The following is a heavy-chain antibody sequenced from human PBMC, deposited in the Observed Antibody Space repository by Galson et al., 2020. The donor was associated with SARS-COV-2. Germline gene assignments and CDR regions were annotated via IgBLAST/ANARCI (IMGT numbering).Heavy chain of an antibody. CDR3: AKRHRDSSGFDY. V-gene: IGHV3-23*01. J-gene: IGHJ4*02. CDR1: GFTLSNYA. D-gene: IGHD3-22*01. CDR2: VSGSGSTT. Sequence: GESLKISCAASGFTLSNYAMNWLRQAPGKGLEWVSGVSGSGSTTYYAGSVKGRFTISRDNSQNTLYLQMNSLRAEDTAIYYCAKRHRDSSGFDYWGQGARVTVSS.